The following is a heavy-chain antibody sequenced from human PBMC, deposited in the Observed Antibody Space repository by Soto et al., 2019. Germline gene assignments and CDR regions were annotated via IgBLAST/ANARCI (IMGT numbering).Heavy chain of an antibody. V-gene: IGHV3-30*02. J-gene: IGHJ5*02. Sequence: GGSLRLSCAASGFNFRNYALQWVRQAPLKGREWVAVIRSDGSEKYYGASVKGRVTISRDNFKNWVSLQINSQRVEDTTIYYCVKDASRRTGPTDDNWFETGGLGTLVTVSA. CDR3: VKDASRRTGPTDDNWFET. CDR2: IRSDGSEK. CDR1: GFNFRNYA.